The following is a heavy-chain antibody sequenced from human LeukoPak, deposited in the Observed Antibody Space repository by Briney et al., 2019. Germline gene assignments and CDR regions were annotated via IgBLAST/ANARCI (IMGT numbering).Heavy chain of an antibody. CDR2: IYYTGST. CDR1: GVSISDYY. CDR3: ARRTYYDTSTGYNYWYFDL. Sequence: SETLSLTCTVSGVSISDYYWSWVRQPPGKGLECIGYIYYTGSTDYNPSLKSRVTMSVDTSKNQFSLNLRSVTATDTAVYYCARRTYYDTSTGYNYWYFDLWGRGTLVTVSS. D-gene: IGHD3-9*01. V-gene: IGHV4-59*01. J-gene: IGHJ2*01.